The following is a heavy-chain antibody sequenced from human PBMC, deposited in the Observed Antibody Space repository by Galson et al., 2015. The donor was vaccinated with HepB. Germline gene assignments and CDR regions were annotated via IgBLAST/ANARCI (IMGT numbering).Heavy chain of an antibody. D-gene: IGHD5/OR15-5a*01. CDR1: GFTFRSHW. Sequence: SLRLSCAASGFTFRSHWMHWVRQGPGKGLEWDSRVDWDGTSADYADSVKGRFTISRDNARETVSLQMSSLRAEDTGIYYCVRDRGYCVNGVCQGPQYDYWCQGTLVTVSS. CDR2: VDWDGTSA. CDR3: VRDRGYCVNGVCQGPQYDY. J-gene: IGHJ4*02. V-gene: IGHV3-74*01.